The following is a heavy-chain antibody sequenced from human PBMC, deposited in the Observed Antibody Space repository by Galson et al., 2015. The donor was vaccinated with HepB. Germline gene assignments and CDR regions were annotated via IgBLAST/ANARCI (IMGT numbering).Heavy chain of an antibody. CDR3: AKECGGDCYSTLYYYYYAMDV. Sequence: SLRLSCAASGFTFNNYGMHWVRQAPGKGLEWVAVISFDGSNIYYADSVRGRFTISRDNSKNTLYLQMKSLRAEDTAVYHCAKECGGDCYSTLYYYYYAMDVWGQGTTVSVSS. J-gene: IGHJ6*02. D-gene: IGHD2-21*02. V-gene: IGHV3-30*18. CDR1: GFTFNNYG. CDR2: ISFDGSNI.